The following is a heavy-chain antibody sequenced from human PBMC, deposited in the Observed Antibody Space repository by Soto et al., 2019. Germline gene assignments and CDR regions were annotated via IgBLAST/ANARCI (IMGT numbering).Heavy chain of an antibody. J-gene: IGHJ6*02. D-gene: IGHD3-16*01. V-gene: IGHV1-8*01. CDR2: MNAKSGDT. CDR1: GYTFSDFD. CDR3: ARGNPFNYAGFDV. Sequence: ASVKVSCKASGYTFSDFDINWLRQASGQGPEWMGWMNAKSGDTFFAQRFQGKFNMTWDTSLSTAYMEVGSLTSDDTAMYYCARGNPFNYAGFDVWGQGATVTVSS.